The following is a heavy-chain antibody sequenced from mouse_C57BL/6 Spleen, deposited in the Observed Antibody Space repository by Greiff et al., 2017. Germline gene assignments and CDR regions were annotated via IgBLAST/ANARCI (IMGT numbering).Heavy chain of an antibody. CDR1: GYTFTDYN. CDR2: INPNNGGT. D-gene: IGHD3-3*01. CDR3: ARGLGYAMDY. V-gene: IGHV1-22*01. J-gene: IGHJ4*01. Sequence: EVQLQQSGPELVKPGASVKMSCKASGYTFTDYNMHWVKQSHGKSLEWIGYINPNNGGTSYNQKFKGKATLTVNKSSSTAYMELSSITSEDSAVXDCARGLGYAMDYWGQGTSVTVSS.